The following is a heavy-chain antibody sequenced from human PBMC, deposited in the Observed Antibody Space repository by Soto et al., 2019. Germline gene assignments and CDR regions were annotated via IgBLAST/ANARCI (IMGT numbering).Heavy chain of an antibody. D-gene: IGHD2-21*02. V-gene: IGHV1-69*01. Sequence: QVQLVQSGAEVKKPGSSVKVSCKASGGTFSSYAISWVRQAPGQGLEWMGGIIPIFGTANYAQKFQGRVTITADESTSAAYMELSSLRSEDTAVYYCARDRRAYCGGDCYNFDYWGQGTLVTVSS. CDR1: GGTFSSYA. J-gene: IGHJ4*02. CDR3: ARDRRAYCGGDCYNFDY. CDR2: IIPIFGTA.